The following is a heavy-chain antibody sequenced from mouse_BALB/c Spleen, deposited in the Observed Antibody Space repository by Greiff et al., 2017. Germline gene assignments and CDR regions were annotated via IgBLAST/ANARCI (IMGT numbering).Heavy chain of an antibody. CDR3: ARDYYGSSYGFAY. CDR2: FSDGGSYT. V-gene: IGHV5-4*02. CDR1: GFTFSDYY. J-gene: IGHJ3*01. D-gene: IGHD1-1*01. Sequence: EVMLVESGGGLVKPGGSLKLSCAASGFTFSDYYMYWVRQTPEKRLEWVATFSDGGSYTYYPDSVKGRFTISRDNAKNNLYLQMSSLKSEDTAMYYCARDYYGSSYGFAYWGQGTLVTVSA.